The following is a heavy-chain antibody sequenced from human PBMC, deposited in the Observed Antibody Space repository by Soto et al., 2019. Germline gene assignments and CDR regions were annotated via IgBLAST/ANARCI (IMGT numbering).Heavy chain of an antibody. CDR3: ESGRLGWQWPDY. V-gene: IGHV1-2*02. CDR2: INPNSGGT. Sequence: QVQLVQSGAEVKKPGASVKVSCKASGYTFTGYYMHWVRQAPGQGLEWMGWINPNSGGTNYAQKLQGRATMTRDTFISTAYMELSRLRSDDTAVYYCESGRLGWQWPDYWGQGTLVTVCS. CDR1: GYTFTGYY. J-gene: IGHJ4*02. D-gene: IGHD6-19*01.